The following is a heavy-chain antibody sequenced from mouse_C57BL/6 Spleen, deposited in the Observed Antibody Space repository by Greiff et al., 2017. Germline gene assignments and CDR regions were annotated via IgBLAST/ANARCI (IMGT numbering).Heavy chain of an antibody. CDR2: IDPSDSYT. CDR1: GYTFTSYW. CDR3: ARPYDGYYSYAMDY. J-gene: IGHJ4*01. V-gene: IGHV1-59*01. Sequence: VQLQQPGAELVRPGTSVKLSCKASGYTFTSYWMHWVKQRPGQGLEWIGVIDPSDSYTNYNQKFKGKATLTVDTSSSTAYMQLSSLTSEDSAVYYCARPYDGYYSYAMDYWGQGTSVTVSS. D-gene: IGHD2-3*01.